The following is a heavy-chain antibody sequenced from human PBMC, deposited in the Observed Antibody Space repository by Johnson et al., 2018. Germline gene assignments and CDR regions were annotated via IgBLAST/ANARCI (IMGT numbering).Heavy chain of an antibody. CDR2: SFYSGGT. Sequence: VQLQESGPGLVKPSETLSLTCTVSGASIRNFYWSWIRQPPGKGLEWIGYSFYSGGTTSNPSLQSRVTISVDTSKNQVSLNLSSVTAADTAVYFCARYCSGSSCYGAASDIWGQGTVVTVSS. D-gene: IGHD2-15*01. CDR3: ARYCSGSSCYGAASDI. J-gene: IGHJ3*02. V-gene: IGHV4-59*01. CDR1: GASIRNFY.